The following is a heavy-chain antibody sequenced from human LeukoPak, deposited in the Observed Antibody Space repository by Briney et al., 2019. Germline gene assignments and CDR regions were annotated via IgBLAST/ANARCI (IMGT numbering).Heavy chain of an antibody. J-gene: IGHJ4*02. Sequence: PGGSLRLSCAASGFTFSSYWMSWARQAPGKGLEWVANIKQDGSEKYYVDSVKGRFTISRDNAKNSLYLQMNSLRAEDTAVYYCAVLRYFDWSLNYWGQGTLVTVSS. CDR3: AVLRYFDWSLNY. CDR2: IKQDGSEK. V-gene: IGHV3-7*02. D-gene: IGHD3-9*01. CDR1: GFTFSSYW.